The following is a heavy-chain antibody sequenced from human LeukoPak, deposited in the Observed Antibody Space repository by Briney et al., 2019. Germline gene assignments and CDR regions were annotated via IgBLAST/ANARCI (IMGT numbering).Heavy chain of an antibody. J-gene: IGHJ4*02. CDR1: GGSVSSSGYY. V-gene: IGHV4-39*07. Sequence: SETLSLTCTVSGGSVSSSGYYWGWTRQPPGKGLEWIGSIYYSGSTYYNPSLKSRVTISVDTSRNQFSLKMSSVTAADTAVYYCTRGTSMAAGGSWGQGTLVTVSS. D-gene: IGHD6-13*01. CDR3: TRGTSMAAGGS. CDR2: IYYSGST.